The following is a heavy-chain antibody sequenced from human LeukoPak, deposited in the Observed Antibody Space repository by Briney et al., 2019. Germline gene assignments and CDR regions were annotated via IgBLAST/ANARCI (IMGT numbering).Heavy chain of an antibody. D-gene: IGHD2-15*01. CDR2: INPNSGGT. CDR1: GYTFTGYY. J-gene: IGHJ4*02. V-gene: IGHV1-2*02. Sequence: ASVEVSCKASGYTFTGYYIHWVRQAPGQGLEWMGWINPNSGGTNYAQKFQGRVTMTRDTSISTAYMELSRLRSDDTAVYYCARGYCSGGSCYQSYFDYWGQGTLVTVSS. CDR3: ARGYCSGGSCYQSYFDY.